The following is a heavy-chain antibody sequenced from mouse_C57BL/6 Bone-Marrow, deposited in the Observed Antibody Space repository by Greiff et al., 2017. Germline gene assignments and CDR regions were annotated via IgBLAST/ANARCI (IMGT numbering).Heavy chain of an antibody. D-gene: IGHD2-5*01. V-gene: IGHV1-69*01. CDR3: AREEASYYSNYVDAMDY. CDR2: IDPSDSYT. CDR1: GYTFTSYW. J-gene: IGHJ4*01. Sequence: VQLQQPGAELVMPGASVKLSCKASGYTFTSYWMHWVKQRPGQGLEWIGEIDPSDSYTNYNQKFKGKSTLTVDQSSSTAYMQLSSLTSEDSAVYYCAREEASYYSNYVDAMDYWGQGTSVTVSS.